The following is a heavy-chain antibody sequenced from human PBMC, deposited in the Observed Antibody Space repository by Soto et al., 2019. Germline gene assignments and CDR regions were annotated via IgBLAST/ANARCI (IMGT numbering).Heavy chain of an antibody. CDR3: ARVEERGGVVTPFFAY. CDR2: ISYDGSNK. V-gene: IGHV3-30-3*01. J-gene: IGHJ4*02. CDR1: GFTFSSYA. Sequence: QVQLVESGGGVVQPGRSLRLSCAASGFTFSSYAMHWVRQAPGKGLEWVAVISYDGSNKYYADSVKGRFTISRDNSKNPLYRKMNSRRAEDTAVYYCARVEERGGVVTPFFAYGGQGPLVPVSS. D-gene: IGHD2-21*02.